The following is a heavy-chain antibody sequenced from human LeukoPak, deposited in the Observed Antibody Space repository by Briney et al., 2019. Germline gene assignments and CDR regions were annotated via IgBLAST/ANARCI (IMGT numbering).Heavy chain of an antibody. V-gene: IGHV4-59*08. D-gene: IGHD6-19*01. CDR3: ARRGSGYSSGWGLDY. Sequence: SETLSLTCTVSGGSISSYYWSWIRQPPGKGLEWIGYIYYSGSTNYSPSLKSRVTISVDTSKNQFSLKLSSVTAADTAVYYCARRGSGYSSGWGLDYWGQGTLVTVSS. CDR2: IYYSGST. J-gene: IGHJ4*02. CDR1: GGSISSYY.